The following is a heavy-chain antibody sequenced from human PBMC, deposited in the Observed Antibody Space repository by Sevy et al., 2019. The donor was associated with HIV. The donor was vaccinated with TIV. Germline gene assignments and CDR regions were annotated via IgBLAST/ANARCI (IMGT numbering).Heavy chain of an antibody. J-gene: IGHJ4*02. CDR3: TTDHRRDGIVVVPFEY. V-gene: IGHV3-15*01. CDR2: IRSKAGGGTT. Sequence: GGSLRLSCAASGFTFSNAWMSWVRQSPGKGLEWVGRIRSKAGGGTTDYAAIVKGKFTNSRDDSRDILYLQLHSLETEDTAVYYCTTDHRRDGIVVVPFEYWGQGTLVTVSS. CDR1: GFTFSNAW. D-gene: IGHD2-15*01.